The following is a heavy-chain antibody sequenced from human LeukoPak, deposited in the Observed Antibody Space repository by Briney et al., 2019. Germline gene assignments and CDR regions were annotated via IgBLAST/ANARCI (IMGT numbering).Heavy chain of an antibody. Sequence: ASVKVSCKASGYTFTGYYMRWVRQAPGQGLEWMGWINPNSGGTNYAQKFQGRVTMTRDTSISTAYMELSRLRSDDTAVYYCARDGTYDSSGTTPVGYWGQGTLVTVSS. CDR1: GYTFTGYY. D-gene: IGHD3-22*01. CDR3: ARDGTYDSSGTTPVGY. CDR2: INPNSGGT. V-gene: IGHV1-2*02. J-gene: IGHJ4*02.